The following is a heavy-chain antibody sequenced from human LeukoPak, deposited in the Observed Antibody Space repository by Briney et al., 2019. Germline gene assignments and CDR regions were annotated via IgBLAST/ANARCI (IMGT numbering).Heavy chain of an antibody. Sequence: SETLSLTCSVSGGSISSYYWSWIRQPPARGLEWIGYIYYTGSTNYNPSLKSRVTISVDTSKNQFSLKLSSVTAADTAVYYCARAYSGYDPHFDYWGQGTLVTVSS. CDR1: GGSISSYY. CDR2: IYYTGST. CDR3: ARAYSGYDPHFDY. D-gene: IGHD5-12*01. V-gene: IGHV4-59*01. J-gene: IGHJ4*02.